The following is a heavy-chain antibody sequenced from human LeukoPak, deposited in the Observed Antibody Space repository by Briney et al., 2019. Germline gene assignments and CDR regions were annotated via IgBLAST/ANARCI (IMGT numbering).Heavy chain of an antibody. D-gene: IGHD6-19*01. V-gene: IGHV1-18*01. Sequence: AAVKVSCKASGYTFTSYGISWVRQAPGQGLEWMGWISAYNGNTNYAQKLQGRVTMTTDTSTSTAYMELRSLRSDDTAVYYCARAPSSGWYFDYWGQGTLVTVSS. CDR1: GYTFTSYG. CDR3: ARAPSSGWYFDY. CDR2: ISAYNGNT. J-gene: IGHJ4*02.